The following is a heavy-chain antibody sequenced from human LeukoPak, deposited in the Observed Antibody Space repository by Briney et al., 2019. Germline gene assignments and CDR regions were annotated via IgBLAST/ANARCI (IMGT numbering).Heavy chain of an antibody. CDR1: GGTFSSYA. J-gene: IGHJ5*02. CDR3: ARSIPLWKELRRDWFDP. V-gene: IGHV1-69*04. Sequence: GASVKVSCKASGGTFSSYAISWVRQAPGQGLEWMGRIIPILGIANYAQEFQGRVTISRNSSISTTYMELRSLRSEDTAVYYCARSIPLWKELRRDWFDPWGQGTQVTVSS. CDR2: IIPILGIA. D-gene: IGHD3-10*01.